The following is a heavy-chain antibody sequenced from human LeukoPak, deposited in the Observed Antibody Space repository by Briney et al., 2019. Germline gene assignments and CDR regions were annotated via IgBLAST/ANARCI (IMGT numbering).Heavy chain of an antibody. CDR3: AKDSVLLSSGYYLIFDY. Sequence: GSLRLSCAASGFTFSSYAMSWVRQAPGKGLEWVSAISGSGGSTYYADSVKGRFTISRDNSKNTLYLQMNSLRAEDTAVYYCAKDSVLLSSGYYLIFDYWGQGTLVTVSS. J-gene: IGHJ4*02. CDR1: GFTFSSYA. D-gene: IGHD3-22*01. CDR2: ISGSGGST. V-gene: IGHV3-23*01.